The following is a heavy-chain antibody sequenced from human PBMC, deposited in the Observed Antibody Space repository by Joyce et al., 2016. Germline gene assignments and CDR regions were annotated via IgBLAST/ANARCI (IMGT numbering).Heavy chain of an antibody. J-gene: IGHJ6*02. CDR2: RSYNSVNV. D-gene: IGHD3-3*01. CDR3: AKAKDYWNHGMDV. CDR1: GFPFDEYA. Sequence: EVQLVESGGGLVQPGRSLRLSCAASGFPFDEYAMHWVRQAQGKGLGGVSGRSYNSVNVGYAGSVKGRFTISRDNAKKSLYLQMNSLRSEDTALYYCAKAKDYWNHGMDVWGQGTTVTVSS. V-gene: IGHV3-9*01.